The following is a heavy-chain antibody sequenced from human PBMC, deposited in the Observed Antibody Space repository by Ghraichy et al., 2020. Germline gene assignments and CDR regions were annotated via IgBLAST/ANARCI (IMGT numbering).Heavy chain of an antibody. CDR1: GFTFSNHA. CDR2: LSDSGGST. D-gene: IGHD1-1*01. CDR3: VKDPTTTNTGYFDL. Sequence: GGSLRLSCAASGFTFSNHAMTWLRQAPGKGLEWVSGLSDSGGSTYYADSVKGRFTISRDNSKSTVYLQMNSLRVEDTAVYLCVKDPTTTNTGYFDLWGRGTLVTVSS. J-gene: IGHJ2*01. V-gene: IGHV3-23*01.